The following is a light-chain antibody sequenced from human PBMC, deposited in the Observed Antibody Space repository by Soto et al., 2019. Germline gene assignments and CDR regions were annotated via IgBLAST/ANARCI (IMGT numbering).Light chain of an antibody. CDR2: DAS. CDR1: QDISNY. J-gene: IGKJ4*01. V-gene: IGKV1-33*01. Sequence: DIQMTQSPSSLSASVGDRVTITCQASQDISNYLNWYQQKPGKAPKLLIYDASNVESGVPSRFRGSASGTHFTLTISSLQPEDIGTYYCQQYVNFPLTFGGGTKMEIK. CDR3: QQYVNFPLT.